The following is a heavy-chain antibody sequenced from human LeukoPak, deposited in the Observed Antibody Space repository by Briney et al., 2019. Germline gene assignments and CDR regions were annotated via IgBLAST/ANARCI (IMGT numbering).Heavy chain of an antibody. Sequence: TGGSLRLSCAASGFTFSSYAMSWVSQAPGKGMEWVSAISGSGGTTYYADSVKGRFTISRDNSKNTLYLQMNSLRAEDTAVYYCAKDYGYSGSYHFDYWGQGTLVTVSS. CDR2: ISGSGGTT. CDR1: GFTFSSYA. D-gene: IGHD1-26*01. V-gene: IGHV3-23*01. J-gene: IGHJ4*02. CDR3: AKDYGYSGSYHFDY.